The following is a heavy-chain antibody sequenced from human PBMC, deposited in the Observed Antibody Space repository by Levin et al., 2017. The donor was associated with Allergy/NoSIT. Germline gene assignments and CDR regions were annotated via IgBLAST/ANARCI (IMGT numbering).Heavy chain of an antibody. V-gene: IGHV4-59*01. D-gene: IGHD4-23*01. CDR3: ARRGHYGGAFDY. CDR1: GGSISSYY. CDR2: IYYSGST. J-gene: IGHJ4*02. Sequence: PSQTLSLTCTVSGGSISSYYWSWLRQPPGKGLEWIGYIYYSGSTNYNPSLKSRVTISVDTSKNQFSLKLSSVTAADTAVYYCARRGHYGGAFDYWGQGTLVTVSS.